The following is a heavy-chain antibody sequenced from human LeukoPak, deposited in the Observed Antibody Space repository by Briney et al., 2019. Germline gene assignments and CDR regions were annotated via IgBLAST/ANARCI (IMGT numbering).Heavy chain of an antibody. CDR2: IYTSGST. V-gene: IGHV4-4*07. CDR1: GGSISSYY. CDR3: AREPGYCSGGSCYFGNWFDS. D-gene: IGHD2-15*01. J-gene: IGHJ5*01. Sequence: KPSETLSLTCTVSGGSISSYYWSWIRQPAGKGLEWIGRIYTSGSTNYNPSLKSRVTMSVDTSKNQFSLKLSSVTAADTAVYYCAREPGYCSGGSCYFGNWFDSWGQGTLVTVSS.